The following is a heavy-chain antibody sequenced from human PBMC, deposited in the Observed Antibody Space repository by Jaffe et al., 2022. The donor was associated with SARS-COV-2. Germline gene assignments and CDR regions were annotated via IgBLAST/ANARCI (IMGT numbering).Heavy chain of an antibody. CDR1: GFALSSHT. D-gene: IGHD3-10*01. CDR2: ITSSNSRK. V-gene: IGHV3-21*02. Sequence: EVQLVESGGGLVKPGGSLRLSCAASGFALSSHTMSWVRQAPGKGLEWLSSITSSNSRKFYADSVKGRFTISKDNIKNSLYLQLNSLRGDDTALYYCARVGSNHYYGMDVWGQGTTVTVSS. CDR3: ARVGSNHYYGMDV. J-gene: IGHJ6*02.